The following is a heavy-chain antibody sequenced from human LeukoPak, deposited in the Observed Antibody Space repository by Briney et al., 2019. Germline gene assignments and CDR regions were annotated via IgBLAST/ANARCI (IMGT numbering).Heavy chain of an antibody. Sequence: PGGSLRLSCAASGYTVSSNYMSWVRQAPGKGLEWVSVIYSGGSTYYADSVKGRFTISRDNSKNTLYLQMNSLRAEDTAVYYCARDLSCSSGYYHYFDYWGQGTLVTVSS. CDR2: IYSGGST. J-gene: IGHJ4*02. CDR1: GYTVSSNY. CDR3: ARDLSCSSGYYHYFDY. D-gene: IGHD3-22*01. V-gene: IGHV3-53*01.